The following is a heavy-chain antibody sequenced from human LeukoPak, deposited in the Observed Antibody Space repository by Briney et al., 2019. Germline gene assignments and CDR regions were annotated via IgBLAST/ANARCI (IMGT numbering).Heavy chain of an antibody. CDR2: INHSGST. J-gene: IGHJ1*01. Sequence: SETLSLTCAVYGGSFSGYYWSWIRQPPGKELEWIGEINHSGSTNYNPSLKSRVTISVDTSKNQFSLKLSSVTAADTAVYYCARGVVVVVAATGEAEYFQHWGQGTLVTVSS. CDR3: ARGVVVVVAATGEAEYFQH. D-gene: IGHD2-15*01. CDR1: GGSFSGYY. V-gene: IGHV4-34*01.